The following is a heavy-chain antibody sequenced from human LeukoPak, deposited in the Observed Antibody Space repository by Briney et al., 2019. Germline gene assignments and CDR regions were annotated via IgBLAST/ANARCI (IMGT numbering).Heavy chain of an antibody. J-gene: IGHJ4*02. CDR1: GGSFSGYY. Sequence: SETLSLTCAVYGGSFSGYYWSWIRQPPGKGLEWIGEINHSGSTNYNPSLKSRVTISVDTSKNQFSLKLSSVTAADTAAYYCARDGADFWSGYYTPRYFDYWGQGTLVTVSS. CDR3: ARDGADFWSGYYTPRYFDY. CDR2: INHSGST. D-gene: IGHD3-3*01. V-gene: IGHV4-34*01.